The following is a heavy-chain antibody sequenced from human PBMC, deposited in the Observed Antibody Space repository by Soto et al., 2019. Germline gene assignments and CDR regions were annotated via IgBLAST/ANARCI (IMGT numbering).Heavy chain of an antibody. CDR3: ARLAVCGGSCSNHNYYFDY. Sequence: SETLSLTCTVSGGSLSSSSYYWGWIRQPPGKGLEWIGSIYYSGSTYYNPSLKSRVTISVDTSQNQFSLKLSSVTAADTAVYYCARLAVCGGSCSNHNYYFDYWGQGTLVTVSS. CDR2: IYYSGST. V-gene: IGHV4-39*01. CDR1: GGSLSSSSYY. D-gene: IGHD2-15*01. J-gene: IGHJ4*02.